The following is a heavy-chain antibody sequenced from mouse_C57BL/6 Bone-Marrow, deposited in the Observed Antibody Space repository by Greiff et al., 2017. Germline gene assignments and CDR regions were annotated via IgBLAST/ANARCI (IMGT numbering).Heavy chain of an antibody. D-gene: IGHD2-3*01. J-gene: IGHJ3*01. CDR3: ARPQDGYYAWFAY. CDR2: ISSGGSYT. CDR1: GFTFSSYG. Sequence: EVHLVESGGDLVKPGGSLKLSCAASGFTFSSYGMSWVRQTPDKRLEWVATISSGGSYTYYPDSVKGRFTISRDNAKNTLYLQMSSLKSEDTAMYYCARPQDGYYAWFAYWGQGTLVTVSA. V-gene: IGHV5-6*01.